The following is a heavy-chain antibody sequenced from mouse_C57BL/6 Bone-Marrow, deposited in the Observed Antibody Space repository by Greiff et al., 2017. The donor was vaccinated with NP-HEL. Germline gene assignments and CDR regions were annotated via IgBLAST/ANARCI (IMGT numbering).Heavy chain of an antibody. CDR1: GYTFPSYW. J-gene: IGHJ1*03. V-gene: IGHV1-7*01. CDR2: INPSSGYT. Sequence: QVQLKESGAELAKPGASVKLSCKASGYTFPSYWMHWVKQRPGQGLEWIGYINPSSGYTKYNQTFKDKATLTADKSSSTAYMQLSSLTYEDSAVYYCARSGYWYVDLWGTGTTVTVSS. CDR3: ARSGYWYVDL.